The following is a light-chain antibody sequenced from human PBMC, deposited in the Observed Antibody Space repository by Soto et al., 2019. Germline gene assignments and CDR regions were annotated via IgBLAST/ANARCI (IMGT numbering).Light chain of an antibody. CDR1: SSNVGSYKL. CDR3: CSSGGSPTYV. V-gene: IGLV2-23*01. J-gene: IGLJ1*01. Sequence: QSALTQPASVSGSPGQSITISCTGTSSNVGSYKLVSWYQQHPGKAPKLMIFEANKRPSGVSNRFSDSKSGNTAFLTISGLKVEDEADYYCCSSGGSPTYVFGTGTKVTVL. CDR2: EAN.